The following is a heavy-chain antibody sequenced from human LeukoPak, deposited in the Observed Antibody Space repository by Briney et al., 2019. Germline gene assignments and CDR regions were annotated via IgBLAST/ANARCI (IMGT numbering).Heavy chain of an antibody. J-gene: IGHJ6*03. Sequence: SGGSLRLSCAASGFTFDDYAMHWVRQAPGKGLEWVSGISWNSGSIGYADSVKGRFTISRDNAKNSLYLQMNSLKTEDTAVYYCARGPTSGSWLYYYYYYMDVWGKGTTVTVSS. CDR3: ARGPTSGSWLYYYYYYMDV. V-gene: IGHV3-9*01. CDR2: ISWNSGSI. CDR1: GFTFDDYA. D-gene: IGHD3-22*01.